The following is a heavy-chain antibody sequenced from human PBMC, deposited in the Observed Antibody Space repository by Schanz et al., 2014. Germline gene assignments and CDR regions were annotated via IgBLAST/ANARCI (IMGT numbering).Heavy chain of an antibody. CDR2: ISPYTGNT. J-gene: IGHJ4*02. CDR1: GYAFSDYG. D-gene: IGHD6-19*01. Sequence: QVQLVQSGGEMKKPGASVKVSCKTSGYAFSDYGITWVRQAPGQGLQWMGWISPYTGNTNYAQKLQGRVTMTTDTSTSTAYMELRSLRSDDTAVYYCARGGYSSGWYDRDIAHFDYWGQGTLXTVSS. CDR3: ARGGYSSGWYDRDIAHFDY. V-gene: IGHV1-18*01.